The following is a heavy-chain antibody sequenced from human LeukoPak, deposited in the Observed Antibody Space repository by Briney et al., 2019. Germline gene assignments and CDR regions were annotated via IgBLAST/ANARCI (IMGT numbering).Heavy chain of an antibody. J-gene: IGHJ4*02. CDR3: AKGYCASPTCRFDY. V-gene: IGHV3-9*01. Sequence: GGSLRLSCAASGITFDDYAMHWVRQLPGKGLEWVSGISWNSGSIDYADPVKGRFTISRDNAKNSLYLQMNSLRAEDTALYYCAKGYCASPTCRFDYWGQGTLVTVSS. CDR1: GITFDDYA. D-gene: IGHD2-2*01. CDR2: ISWNSGSI.